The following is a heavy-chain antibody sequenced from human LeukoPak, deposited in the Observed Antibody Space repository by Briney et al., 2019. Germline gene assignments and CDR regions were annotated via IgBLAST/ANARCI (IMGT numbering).Heavy chain of an antibody. V-gene: IGHV1-69*05. CDR1: GYTFTSYG. D-gene: IGHD3-22*01. CDR2: ILPIFGTA. CDR3: ARAYYYDTSGYYYDY. J-gene: IGHJ4*02. Sequence: SVKVSCKASGYTFTSYGISWVRQAPGQGLEWMGGILPIFGTANYAQKFQGRVTITTDESTSTAYMELSSLRSEDTAVYYCARAYYYDTSGYYYDYWGQGTLVTVSS.